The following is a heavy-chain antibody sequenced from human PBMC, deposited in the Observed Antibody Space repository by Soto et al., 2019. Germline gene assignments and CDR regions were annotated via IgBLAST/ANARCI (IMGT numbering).Heavy chain of an antibody. CDR2: IYSGGTT. D-gene: IGHD3-22*01. Sequence: EVQLVESGGGLVQPGGSLRLSCAASGFTVSSNYMSWVGRAPGKGLEWVSVIYSGGTTYYADSVKGRFTISRDNSKNTLYLQMNSLRAEDTAVYYCARNGDSSDYRGWFDPWGQGTLVTVSS. V-gene: IGHV3-66*01. CDR3: ARNGDSSDYRGWFDP. J-gene: IGHJ5*02. CDR1: GFTVSSNY.